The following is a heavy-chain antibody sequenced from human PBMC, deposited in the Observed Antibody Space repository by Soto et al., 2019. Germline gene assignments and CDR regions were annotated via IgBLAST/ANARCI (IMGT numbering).Heavy chain of an antibody. Sequence: QVQLVQSGAEVKKPGSSVKVSCKASGGVFRNYAINWVRQAPGQGLEWMGGIIPVFGTADYPQKFQGRVTITAYESTTTAYMELTSLKTEDTAVYFCARDRWGSYSFDSWGQGTVVTVAS. CDR1: GGVFRNYA. J-gene: IGHJ5*01. V-gene: IGHV1-69*01. D-gene: IGHD1-26*01. CDR3: ARDRWGSYSFDS. CDR2: IIPVFGTA.